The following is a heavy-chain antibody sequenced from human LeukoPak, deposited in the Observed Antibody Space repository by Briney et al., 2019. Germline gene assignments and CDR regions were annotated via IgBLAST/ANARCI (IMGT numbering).Heavy chain of an antibody. J-gene: IGHJ4*02. CDR1: GYTFTGYY. V-gene: IGHV1-2*02. D-gene: IGHD3-22*01. Sequence: ASVKVSCKASGYTFTGYYMHWVRQAPGQGLEWMGWINPNSGGTNYAQKFQGRVTMTRDTSISTAYMELSRLRSDDTAVYCCARDRDYYDSSGYGTLDYWGQGTLVTVSS. CDR2: INPNSGGT. CDR3: ARDRDYYDSSGYGTLDY.